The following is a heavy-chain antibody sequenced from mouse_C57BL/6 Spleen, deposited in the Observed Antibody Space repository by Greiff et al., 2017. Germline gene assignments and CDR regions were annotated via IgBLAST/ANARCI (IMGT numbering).Heavy chain of an antibody. V-gene: IGHV5-9-1*02. Sequence: EVQVVESGEGLVKPGGSLKLSCAASGFTFSSYAMSWVRQTPEKRLEWVAYISSGGDYIYYADTVKGRFTISRDNARNTLYLQMSSLKSEDTAMYYCTREDYGSSGDAMDYWGQGTSVTVSS. CDR1: GFTFSSYA. D-gene: IGHD1-1*01. J-gene: IGHJ4*01. CDR2: ISSGGDYI. CDR3: TREDYGSSGDAMDY.